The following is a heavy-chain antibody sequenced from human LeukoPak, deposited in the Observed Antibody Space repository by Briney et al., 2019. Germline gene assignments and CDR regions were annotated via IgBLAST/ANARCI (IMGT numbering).Heavy chain of an antibody. D-gene: IGHD3-22*01. J-gene: IGHJ3*02. CDR2: TRNKANSYTT. CDR1: GFTFSDHY. V-gene: IGHV3-72*01. Sequence: EGSLRLSCAASGFTFSDHYMDWVRQAPGKGLEWVGRTRNKANSYTTEYAASVKGRFTISRDDSKNSLYLQMNSLKTEDTAVCYCARTSQYYYDSSGYYYDAFDIWGQGTMVTVSS. CDR3: ARTSQYYYDSSGYYYDAFDI.